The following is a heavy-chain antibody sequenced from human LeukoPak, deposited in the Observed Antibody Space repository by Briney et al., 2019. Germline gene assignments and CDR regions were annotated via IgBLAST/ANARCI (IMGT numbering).Heavy chain of an antibody. Sequence: GGSLRLSCAASGLTFSSYTMNWVRQAPGKGLEWVSYISSSSSTIYYADSVKGRFTISRDNAKNSLYLQMNSLRAEDTAVYYCARDLEWLLSYFDYWGQGTLVTVSS. J-gene: IGHJ4*02. D-gene: IGHD3-3*01. V-gene: IGHV3-48*01. CDR2: ISSSSSTI. CDR3: ARDLEWLLSYFDY. CDR1: GLTFSSYT.